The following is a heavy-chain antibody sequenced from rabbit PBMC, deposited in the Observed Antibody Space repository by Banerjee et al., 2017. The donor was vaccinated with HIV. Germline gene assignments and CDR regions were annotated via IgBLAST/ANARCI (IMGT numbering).Heavy chain of an antibody. D-gene: IGHD4-1*01. Sequence: QLEESGGGLVKPEGSLTLTCKASGFDFSSYYMSWVRQAPGKGLEWIGGIYAGKGATDYASWVNGRFTISSDNAQNTVDLQMTSLTAADTATYFCARDLAGVIGWNFSLWGQGTLVTVS. J-gene: IGHJ4*01. CDR3: ARDLAGVIGWNFSL. CDR2: IYAGKGAT. CDR1: GFDFSSYY. V-gene: IGHV1S7*01.